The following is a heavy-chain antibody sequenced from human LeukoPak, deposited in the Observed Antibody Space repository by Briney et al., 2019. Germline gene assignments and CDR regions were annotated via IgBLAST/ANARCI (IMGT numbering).Heavy chain of an antibody. J-gene: IGHJ5*02. CDR1: GYTFTGFS. Sequence: ASVKVSCKASGYTFTGFSMHWVRQAPGQGPEWMGWINPNSGGTKYAQKFQGRVTMTWDTPITTVYMEVNRLTSDDTAVYYCARAPPVVVTAKDWFDPWGQGTLVTVSS. V-gene: IGHV1-2*02. CDR2: INPNSGGT. D-gene: IGHD2-21*02. CDR3: ARAPPVVVTAKDWFDP.